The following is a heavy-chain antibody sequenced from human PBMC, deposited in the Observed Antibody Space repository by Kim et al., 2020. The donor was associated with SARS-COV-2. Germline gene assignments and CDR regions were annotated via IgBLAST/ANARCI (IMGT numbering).Heavy chain of an antibody. CDR1: GYTFTSYD. Sequence: ASVKVSCKASGYTFTSYDINWVRQATGQGLEWMGWMNPNSGNTGYAQKFQGRVTMTRNTSISTAYMELSSLRSEDTAVYYCARGYSGYDPVDYWGQGTLVTVSS. J-gene: IGHJ4*02. CDR3: ARGYSGYDPVDY. V-gene: IGHV1-8*01. CDR2: MNPNSGNT. D-gene: IGHD5-12*01.